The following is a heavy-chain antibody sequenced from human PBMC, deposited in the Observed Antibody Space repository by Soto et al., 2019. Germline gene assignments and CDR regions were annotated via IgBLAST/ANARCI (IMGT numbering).Heavy chain of an antibody. CDR2: ISGSGRRT. D-gene: IGHD6-13*01. J-gene: IGHJ4*02. V-gene: IGHV3-23*01. CDR1: GFTFSNYA. CDR3: AKDAGSSWYVDY. Sequence: VGSLSLSCAGSGFTFSNYAMSWVRQAPGKGLEWVSGISGSGRRTYYADSVKGRFTISRDNSKNTLYLQMNSLRAEDMAVYYCAKDAGSSWYVDYGGQGTLATVPA.